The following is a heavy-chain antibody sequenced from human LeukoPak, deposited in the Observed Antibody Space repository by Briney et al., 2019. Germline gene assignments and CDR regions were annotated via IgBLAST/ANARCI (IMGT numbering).Heavy chain of an antibody. CDR2: IRSSSSYT. CDR1: GFTFCDYY. D-gene: IGHD3-10*01. CDR3: ARDSDMVRGVTIHVN. Sequence: KPGGPLRLSCAASGFTFCDYYMSWLREAPGKALEWVSYIRSSSSYTNYADSVKGRFTISRDNAKNSLYLQMNSLRAEDTAVYYCARDSDMVRGVTIHVNWGQGTLVTVSS. J-gene: IGHJ4*02. V-gene: IGHV3-11*05.